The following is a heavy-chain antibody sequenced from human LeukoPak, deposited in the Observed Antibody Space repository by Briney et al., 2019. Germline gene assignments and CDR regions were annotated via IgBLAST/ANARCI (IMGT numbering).Heavy chain of an antibody. CDR2: ISHNAIT. CDR3: AREVWFGEFEGPLFDY. V-gene: IGHV4-38-2*01. Sequence: SETLSLTCAVSGYSISSGYYWGWIRQPPRKGLEWIGSISHNAITYHNPSLKSRVTISVDTSKNQFSLKLSSVTAADTAVYYCAREVWFGEFEGPLFDYWGQGTLVTVSS. D-gene: IGHD3-10*01. CDR1: GYSISSGYY. J-gene: IGHJ4*02.